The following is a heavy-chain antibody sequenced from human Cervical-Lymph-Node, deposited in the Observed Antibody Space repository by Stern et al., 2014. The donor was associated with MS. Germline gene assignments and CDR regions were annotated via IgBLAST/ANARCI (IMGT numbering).Heavy chain of an antibody. CDR2: IYPGDSET. J-gene: IGHJ4*02. Sequence: VQLVESGAEVIKPGESLRISCEVSGYRFTNNWIGWVRQVPGKGLEWMGIIYPGDSETRYSPSFQGQVTILVDKSNSITYLQWSSLKASDTAIYYCARRGHGYMGIDYWGQGTLVTVSS. CDR3: ARRGHGYMGIDY. V-gene: IGHV5-51*03. D-gene: IGHD1-1*01. CDR1: GYRFTNNW.